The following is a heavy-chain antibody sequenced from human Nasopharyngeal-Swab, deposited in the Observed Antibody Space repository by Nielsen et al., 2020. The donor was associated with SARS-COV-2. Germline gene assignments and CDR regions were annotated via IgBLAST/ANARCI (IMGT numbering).Heavy chain of an antibody. CDR3: AKDRGCSGGSCYVHWYFDL. CDR2: IGGTGGST. D-gene: IGHD2-15*01. CDR1: GFTFSGYA. Sequence: GGSLRLSSAASGFTFSGYAMSWVRQAPGKGLEWVSAIGGTGGSTYYADSVKGQFTISRDNSKNTLYLQMNSLRAEDTAVYYCAKDRGCSGGSCYVHWYFDLWGRGTLVTVSS. J-gene: IGHJ2*01. V-gene: IGHV3-23*01.